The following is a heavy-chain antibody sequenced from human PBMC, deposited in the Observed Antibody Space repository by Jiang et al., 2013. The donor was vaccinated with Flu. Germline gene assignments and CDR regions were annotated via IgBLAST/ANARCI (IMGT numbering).Heavy chain of an antibody. CDR1: GFTFTSYS. CDR2: ISSSSIYT. CDR3: ARDVGGSPTAEYFQY. J-gene: IGHJ1*01. D-gene: IGHD1-26*01. V-gene: IGHV3-21*01. Sequence: RLSCAASGFTFTSYSMNWVRQAPGKGLEWVSSISSSSIYTYYADSVKGRFTISRDNAKNSLYLQMNSLTAEDTAVYYCARDVGGSPTAEYFQYWGQGTLVTVSS.